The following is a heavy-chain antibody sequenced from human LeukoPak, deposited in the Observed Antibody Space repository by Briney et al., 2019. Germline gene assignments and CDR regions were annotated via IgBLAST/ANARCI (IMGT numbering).Heavy chain of an antibody. CDR2: IRYDGSNK. CDR1: GFTFSSYG. D-gene: IGHD3-10*01. J-gene: IGHJ6*03. Sequence: GGSLRLSCAASGFTFSSYGMHWVRQAPGKGLEWVAFIRYDGSNKYYADSVKGRFTISRDNSKNTLYLQMNSLRAEDTAVYYCAKEAGELSINGYFDYMDYWGKGTTVTISS. V-gene: IGHV3-30*02. CDR3: AKEAGELSINGYFDYMDY.